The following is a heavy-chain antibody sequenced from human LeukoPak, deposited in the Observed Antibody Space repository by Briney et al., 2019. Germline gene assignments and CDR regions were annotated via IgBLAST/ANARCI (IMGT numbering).Heavy chain of an antibody. CDR3: AKVYSGSGSYWIPDGFDT. CDR1: GFTFSNYA. CDR2: ISGGGGTT. V-gene: IGHV3-23*01. Sequence: GGSLRLSCAASGFTFSNYAMNWVRQPPGKGLEWVSSISGGGGTTYYADSVKGRFTISRDNSKNTLYLQVNNLGAEDTAVYYCAKVYSGSGSYWIPDGFDTWGQGTMVTVSS. D-gene: IGHD3-10*01. J-gene: IGHJ3*02.